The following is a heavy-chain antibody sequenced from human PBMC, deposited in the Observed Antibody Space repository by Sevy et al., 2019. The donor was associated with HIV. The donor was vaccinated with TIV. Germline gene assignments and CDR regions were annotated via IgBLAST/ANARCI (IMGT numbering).Heavy chain of an antibody. Sequence: GGSLRLSCAASGFTFSNYAMSWVRQAPGKGLEWVSGISDSAYNTNYEDSVKGRFTISRDNSKNSLYLQMNSLRAEDTAVYYCTKDEAYTVATSYYFDYWGQGTLVTVSS. D-gene: IGHD5-12*01. CDR3: TKDEAYTVATSYYFDY. CDR1: GFTFSNYA. J-gene: IGHJ4*02. CDR2: ISDSAYNT. V-gene: IGHV3-23*01.